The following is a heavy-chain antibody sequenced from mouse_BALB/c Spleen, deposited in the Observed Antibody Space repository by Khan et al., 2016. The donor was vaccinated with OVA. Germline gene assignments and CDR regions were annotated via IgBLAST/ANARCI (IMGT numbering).Heavy chain of an antibody. J-gene: IGHJ4*01. CDR2: ISYSGST. CDR3: ARKNYYGYAMDY. D-gene: IGHD1-1*01. Sequence: LQQSGPGLVKPSQSLSLTCTVTGYSITSGYAWNWIRQFPGNKLEWMGYISYSGSTSYNPSLRSRISITRDTSKNQFFLQLNSVTTEDTATYYCARKNYYGYAMDYWGQGTSVTVSS. V-gene: IGHV3-2*02. CDR1: GYSITSGYA.